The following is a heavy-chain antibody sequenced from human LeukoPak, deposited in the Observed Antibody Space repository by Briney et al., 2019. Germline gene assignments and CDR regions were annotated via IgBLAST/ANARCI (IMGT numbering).Heavy chain of an antibody. D-gene: IGHD6-6*01. CDR2: IYTSGST. J-gene: IGHJ4*02. V-gene: IGHV4-4*09. CDR3: ARQRSRAFDY. Sequence: SETLSLTCTVAGGSISSYYWSWIRQPPGKGLEWSGYIYTSGSTNYNPSLKSRVTISVDTSKNQFSLKLSSVTAADTAVYYCARQRSRAFDYWGQGTLVTVSS. CDR1: GGSISSYY.